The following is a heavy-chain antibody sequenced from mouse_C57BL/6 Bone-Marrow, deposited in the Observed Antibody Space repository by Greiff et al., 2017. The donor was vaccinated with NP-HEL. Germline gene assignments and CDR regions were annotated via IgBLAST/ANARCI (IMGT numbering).Heavy chain of an antibody. CDR1: GYAFSSSW. J-gene: IGHJ2*01. CDR2: IYPGDGDT. CDR3: ARLRTYYFDY. V-gene: IGHV1-82*01. Sequence: VKLMESGPELVKPGASVKISCKASGYAFSSSWMNWVKQRPGKGLEWIGRIYPGDGDTNYNGKFKGKATLTADKSSSTAYMQLSSLTSEDSAVYFCARLRTYYFDYWGQGTTLTVSS.